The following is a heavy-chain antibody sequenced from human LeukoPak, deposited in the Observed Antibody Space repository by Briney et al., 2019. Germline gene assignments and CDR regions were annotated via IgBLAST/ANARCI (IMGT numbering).Heavy chain of an antibody. D-gene: IGHD1-26*01. J-gene: IGHJ4*02. CDR2: ISGSSGGT. CDR3: AKDLGRYRNNYFDY. CDR1: GFTFSSYA. Sequence: GGSLRLSCAASGFTFSSYAMSWVRQAPEKGLEWVSTISGSSGGTYYADSVKGRFTISRDGSKNTLYLQMNSLRAEDTAVYYCAKDLGRYRNNYFDYWGQGTLVTVSS. V-gene: IGHV3-23*01.